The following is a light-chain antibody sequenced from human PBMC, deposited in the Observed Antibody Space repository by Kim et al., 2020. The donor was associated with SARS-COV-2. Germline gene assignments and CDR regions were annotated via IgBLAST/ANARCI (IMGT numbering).Light chain of an antibody. CDR2: YDS. CDR3: QVWDSSSDHPGV. J-gene: IGLJ1*01. CDR1: NIGSKS. Sequence: PGKTARIYCGGNNIGSKSVPWYQQKPGQAPVLVIYYDSDRPSGIPERFSGSNSGNTATLTISRVEAGDEADYYCQVWDSSSDHPGVFGTGTKVTVL. V-gene: IGLV3-21*04.